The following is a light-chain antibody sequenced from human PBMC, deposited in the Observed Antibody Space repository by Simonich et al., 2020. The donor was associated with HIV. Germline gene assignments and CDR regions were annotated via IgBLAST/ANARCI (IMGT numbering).Light chain of an antibody. CDR1: QGISNS. CDR2: AAS. CDR3: QQYYSTPPWT. J-gene: IGKJ1*01. Sequence: DIHMTQSPSSLSASVGDRVTITCRASQGISNSLAWYQQKPGTAPKVLLYAASRLESGVPSRFSGSGSGTDYTLTISSLQPEDFATYYCQQYYSTPPWTFGQGTKVEIK. V-gene: IGKV1-NL1*01.